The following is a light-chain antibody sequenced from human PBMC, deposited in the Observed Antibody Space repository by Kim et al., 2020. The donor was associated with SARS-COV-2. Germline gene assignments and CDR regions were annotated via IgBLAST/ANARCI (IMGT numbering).Light chain of an antibody. CDR1: QSVSSY. Sequence: EIVLTQSPATLSLSPGERATLSCRASQSVSSYLAWYQQKPGQAPRLLIYDASNSATGIPARFSGSGSGKDFTLTINSLEPEDFAVYYCQERRNWYMYSFGQETKLEI. CDR2: DAS. J-gene: IGKJ2*03. CDR3: QERRNWYMYS. V-gene: IGKV3-11*01.